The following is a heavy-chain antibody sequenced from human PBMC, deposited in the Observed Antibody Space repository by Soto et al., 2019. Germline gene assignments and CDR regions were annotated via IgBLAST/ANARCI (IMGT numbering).Heavy chain of an antibody. Sequence: SQTLSLTCAISGDSVSSNTAAWNWIRSSPSRGLEWLGRTYYRSNWRHDYAVSVKSRITVNPDTSKNHFSLQLNSVTPDDTAVYYCARGVAGTGFDLWGQGTLVTAPQ. V-gene: IGHV6-1*01. CDR2: TYYRSNWRH. J-gene: IGHJ4*02. CDR3: ARGVAGTGFDL. CDR1: GDSVSSNTAA. D-gene: IGHD6-19*01.